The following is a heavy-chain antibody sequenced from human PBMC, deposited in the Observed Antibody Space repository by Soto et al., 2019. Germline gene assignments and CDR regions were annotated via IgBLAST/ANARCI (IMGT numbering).Heavy chain of an antibody. D-gene: IGHD3-3*01. CDR3: ARSSGGNFGIIIEGSNWFDP. V-gene: IGHV1-46*01. J-gene: IGHJ5*02. Sequence: GASVKVSCKAPGDTFTSYCLNWVRQAPGQGLEWMGVINPHGGSTKYAQKFQGRITMTRDTSRSTVYMELSSLRSDDTAIYYCARSSGGNFGIIIEGSNWFDPWGQGTLVTVSS. CDR2: INPHGGST. CDR1: GDTFTSYC.